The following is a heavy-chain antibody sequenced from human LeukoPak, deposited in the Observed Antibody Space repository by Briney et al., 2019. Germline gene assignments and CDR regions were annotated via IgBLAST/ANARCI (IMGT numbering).Heavy chain of an antibody. CDR2: IYTSGST. Sequence: SQTLSLTCTVSGGSISSGSYYWSWIRQPAGKGLGWIGRIYTSGSTNYNPSLKSRVTISVDTSKNQFSLKLSPVTAADTAVYYCARTLPFIGANFDYWGQGTLVTVSS. CDR1: GGSISSGSYY. V-gene: IGHV4-61*02. CDR3: ARTLPFIGANFDY. D-gene: IGHD3-16*02. J-gene: IGHJ4*02.